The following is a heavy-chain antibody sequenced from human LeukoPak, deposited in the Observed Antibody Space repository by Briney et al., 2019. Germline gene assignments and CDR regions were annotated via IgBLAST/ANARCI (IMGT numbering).Heavy chain of an antibody. CDR3: AREKMLP. V-gene: IGHV3-7*01. Sequence: GGSLRLSCAASGLTFSSYWMSWVRQAPGKGLEWVASIKQDGTETYYVDSVKGRFTISRDNAKNSLYLQMNSLRVDDTAMYYCAREKMLPWGQGTLVTVSS. J-gene: IGHJ4*02. D-gene: IGHD3-10*02. CDR2: IKQDGTET. CDR1: GLTFSSYW.